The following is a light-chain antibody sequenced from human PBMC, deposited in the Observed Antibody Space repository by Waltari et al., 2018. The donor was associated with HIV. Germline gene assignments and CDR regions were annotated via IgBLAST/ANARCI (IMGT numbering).Light chain of an antibody. J-gene: IGLJ1*01. CDR2: DVT. V-gene: IGLV2-8*01. CDR3: NSYAGNNKGV. Sequence: QSALTQPPSASGSPGQSVTISCTGTSRDVGGYNYVSWYQQHPGKAPTLLIYDVTKRPSGVPDRFSCSKSGNTASLTVSGLQAEDEADYYCNSYAGNNKGVFGTGTKVTVL. CDR1: SRDVGGYNY.